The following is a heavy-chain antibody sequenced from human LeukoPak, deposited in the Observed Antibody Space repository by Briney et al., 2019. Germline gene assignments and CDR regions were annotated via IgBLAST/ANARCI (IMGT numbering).Heavy chain of an antibody. Sequence: PWASVKVSCKASGYTFTGYYMHWVRQAPGQGLEWMGWINPNSGGTNYAQKFQGRVTMTRDTSISTAYMELSRLRSDDTAVYYCARPLGSQGSYPLYNYWGQGTLVAVSS. D-gene: IGHD3-16*01. J-gene: IGHJ4*02. CDR2: INPNSGGT. V-gene: IGHV1-2*02. CDR3: ARPLGSQGSYPLYNY. CDR1: GYTFTGYY.